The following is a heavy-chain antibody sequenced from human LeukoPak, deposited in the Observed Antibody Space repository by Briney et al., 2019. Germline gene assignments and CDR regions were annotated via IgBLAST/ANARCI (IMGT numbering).Heavy chain of an antibody. CDR1: GFTLSNYA. CDR2: ISGSSDTT. D-gene: IGHD1-26*01. Sequence: GGSLRLSCTASGFTLSNYAVSWVRQAPGKGLEWVSGISGSSDTTYYADAVKGRFTISRDNSKNTLYLHMSSLRAEDTAVYYCAKSGTFFLYYFDYWGRGTLVTVSS. V-gene: IGHV3-23*01. CDR3: AKSGTFFLYYFDY. J-gene: IGHJ4*02.